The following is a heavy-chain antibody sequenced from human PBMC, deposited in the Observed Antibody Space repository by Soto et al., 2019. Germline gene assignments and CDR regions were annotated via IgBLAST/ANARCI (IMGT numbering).Heavy chain of an antibody. CDR3: ARQTRYFDY. V-gene: IGHV4-59*01. J-gene: IGHJ4*02. Sequence: ASETLSLTWTVSGGSISSYYWSWIRQPPGKGLEWIGYIYYSGSTNYNPSLKSRVTISVDTSKNQFSLKLSSVTAADTAVYYCARQTRYFDYWGQGTLVTVSS. CDR2: IYYSGST. CDR1: GGSISSYY.